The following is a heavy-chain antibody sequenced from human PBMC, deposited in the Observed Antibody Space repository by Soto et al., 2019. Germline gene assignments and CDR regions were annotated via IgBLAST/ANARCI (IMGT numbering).Heavy chain of an antibody. Sequence: QTGGSLRLSCAASGFTVSSNFMSWVRQAPGKGLEWVFVIYSGGSTYYADSVKGRFTISRDNSKNSLYLQTNSLRDEDTAVYYCARDFDCADGVCYTGYYYYGLDVWGQGTTVTVSS. CDR3: ARDFDCADGVCYTGYYYYGLDV. CDR2: IYSGGST. D-gene: IGHD2-8*01. CDR1: GFTVSSNF. J-gene: IGHJ6*02. V-gene: IGHV3-53*01.